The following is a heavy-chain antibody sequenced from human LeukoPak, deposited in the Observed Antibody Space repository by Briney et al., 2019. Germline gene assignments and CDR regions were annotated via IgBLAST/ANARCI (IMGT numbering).Heavy chain of an antibody. CDR3: ARLGVRYTTSSWWFAP. V-gene: IGHV4-59*08. Sequence: PSETLSLTCTVSGGSINTYYWSWIRQPPGKGLEWIGYIYYSGSTNYSPSLKSRVTISVDTSKNQFSLKLSSVTAADTAVYYCARLGVRYTTSSWWFAPWGQGILVTVSS. J-gene: IGHJ5*02. D-gene: IGHD6-6*01. CDR1: GGSINTYY. CDR2: IYYSGST.